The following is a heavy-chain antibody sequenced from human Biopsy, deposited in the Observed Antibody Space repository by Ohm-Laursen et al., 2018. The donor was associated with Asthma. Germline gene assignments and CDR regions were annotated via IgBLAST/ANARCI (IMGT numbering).Heavy chain of an antibody. D-gene: IGHD6-19*01. CDR2: IMTVFGTT. CDR3: ARCQVGYSSGWSLLLKKIYYSGMDV. CDR1: GGTFSNFA. J-gene: IGHJ6*02. V-gene: IGHV1-69*01. Sequence: GSSVKVSCKAPGGTFSNFAISWVRQAPGQGLEWLGGIMTVFGTTNYAPKFQGRVTITADESTSTAYMEATSLRSEDTAIYYCARCQVGYSSGWSLLLKKIYYSGMDVWGQGTAVTVSS.